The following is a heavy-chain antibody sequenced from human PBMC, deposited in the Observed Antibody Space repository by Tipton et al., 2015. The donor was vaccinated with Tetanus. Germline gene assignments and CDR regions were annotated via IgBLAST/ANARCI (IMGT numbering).Heavy chain of an antibody. Sequence: TLSLTCDVSGGSISGGGYSWSWIRQPPGPGKGLEWIGYIYGSGTTHYNPSLKSRVTLSLDMSKNHVSLNLTSVTAADTAVYYCARAVRFYYDSSTYYQYYFDSWGQGTLVTVSS. V-gene: IGHV4-30-2*01. D-gene: IGHD3-22*01. CDR3: ARAVRFYYDSSTYYQYYFDS. CDR2: IYGSGTT. CDR1: GGSISGGGYS. J-gene: IGHJ4*02.